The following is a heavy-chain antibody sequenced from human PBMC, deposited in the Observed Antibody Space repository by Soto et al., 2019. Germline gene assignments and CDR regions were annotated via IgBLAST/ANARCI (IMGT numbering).Heavy chain of an antibody. Sequence: PGGSLRLSCAGSGFTLSDRYIDWVRQAPGKGLEWVGRSRDKPQGYSTAYAASVKGRFTTSRDESKNSAYLQMNSLKTEDTAVYYCVRATYFSDSSRYTRCLDYWGQGTLVTASS. D-gene: IGHD3-22*01. CDR3: VRATYFSDSSRYTRCLDY. CDR1: GFTLSDRY. CDR2: SRDKPQGYST. J-gene: IGHJ4*02. V-gene: IGHV3-72*01.